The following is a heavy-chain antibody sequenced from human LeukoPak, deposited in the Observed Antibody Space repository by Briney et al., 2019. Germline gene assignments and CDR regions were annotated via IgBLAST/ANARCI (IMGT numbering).Heavy chain of an antibody. Sequence: ASVKVSCKASGYTFTRYYMHWVRQAPGQGLEWMGWINPNSGGTNYAQKFQGRVTMTRDTSISTAYMELSRLRSDDTAVYYCASPAGILYDSSGYYFEHYYYGMDVWGQGTTVTVSS. D-gene: IGHD3-22*01. J-gene: IGHJ6*02. CDR2: INPNSGGT. CDR1: GYTFTRYY. CDR3: ASPAGILYDSSGYYFEHYYYGMDV. V-gene: IGHV1-2*02.